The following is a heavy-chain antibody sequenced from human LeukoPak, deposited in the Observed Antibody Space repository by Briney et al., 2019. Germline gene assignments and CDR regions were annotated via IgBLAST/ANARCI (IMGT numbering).Heavy chain of an antibody. D-gene: IGHD6-6*01. CDR3: WGYSSSPLEYFDY. CDR1: GFTFSSYA. V-gene: IGHV3-23*01. Sequence: PGGSLRLSCAASGFTFSSYAMSWVRQAPGKELEWVSAISGSGGSTYYADSVKGRFTISRDNSKNTLYLQMNSLKTEDTAVYYGWGYSSSPLEYFDYWGQGTLVTVSS. CDR2: ISGSGGST. J-gene: IGHJ4*02.